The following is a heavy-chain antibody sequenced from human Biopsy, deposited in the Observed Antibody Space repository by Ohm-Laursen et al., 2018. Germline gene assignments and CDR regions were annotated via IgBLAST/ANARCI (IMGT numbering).Heavy chain of an antibody. D-gene: IGHD5-18*01. J-gene: IGHJ4*02. CDR2: IWYDGSSE. CDR3: ARDPRDTALGIFDY. CDR1: GLTFSVYA. Sequence: SLRPSCAASGLTFSVYAMHWVRQAPGKGLEWVAIIWYDGSSEYYADSVKGRSTISRDNSKNMLYLQMNTLRDADTAVYYCARDPRDTALGIFDYWGLGTLVTVSS. V-gene: IGHV3-33*01.